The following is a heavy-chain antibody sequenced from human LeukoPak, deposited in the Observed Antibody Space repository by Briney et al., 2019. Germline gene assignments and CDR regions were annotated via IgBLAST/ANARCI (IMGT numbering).Heavy chain of an antibody. CDR1: GYSFTSYW. Sequence: GESLKISCKGSGYSFTSYWIGWVRQMPGKGLEWMGIIYPGDSDTRYSPSFQGQVTISADKSISTAYLQWSSLKASDTAVYYCARLKYDYVWGSYRYEGLDYWGQGTLVTVSS. V-gene: IGHV5-51*01. CDR2: IYPGDSDT. D-gene: IGHD3-16*02. CDR3: ARLKYDYVWGSYRYEGLDY. J-gene: IGHJ4*02.